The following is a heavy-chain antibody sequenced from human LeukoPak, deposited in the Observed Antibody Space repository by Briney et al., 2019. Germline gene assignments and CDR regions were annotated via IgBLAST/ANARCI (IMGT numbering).Heavy chain of an antibody. V-gene: IGHV4-34*01. J-gene: IGHJ4*02. Sequence: SETLSLICAVYGGSFSGYYWSWIRQPPGKGLEWIGEINHSGSTNYNPSLKSRVTISVDTSKNQFSLKLSSVTAADTAVYYCARAARIVGATYDYWGQGTLVTVSS. CDR2: INHSGST. CDR3: ARAARIVGATYDY. CDR1: GGSFSGYY. D-gene: IGHD1-26*01.